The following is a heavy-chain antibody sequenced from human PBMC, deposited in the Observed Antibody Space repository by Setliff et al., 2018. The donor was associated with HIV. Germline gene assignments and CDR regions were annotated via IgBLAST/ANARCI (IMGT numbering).Heavy chain of an antibody. CDR2: IIPVFRMT. D-gene: IGHD3-22*01. V-gene: IGHV1-69*10. CDR1: GDTFSTSA. Sequence: ASVKVSCKAPGDTFSTSALSWVRQAPGQGLEWMGGIIPVFRMTDYAEKFQGRLIISADPSTNTAYMELSSLRSEDTAVYYCARGGQDYYDSSGYSLDYWGQGTLVTVSS. J-gene: IGHJ4*02. CDR3: ARGGQDYYDSSGYSLDY.